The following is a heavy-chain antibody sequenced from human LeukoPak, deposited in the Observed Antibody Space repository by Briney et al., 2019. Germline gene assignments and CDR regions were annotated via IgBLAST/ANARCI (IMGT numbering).Heavy chain of an antibody. V-gene: IGHV1-69*05. CDR3: VRDEDDRSGDYLSI. CDR1: GGTFSSYA. Sequence: ASVKVSCKASGGTFSSYAISWVGQAPGQGLEWMGGKIPIFGTANYAQKFHGRVTITTDESTSTAYMELSSVRSEDTAVYYCVRDEDDRSGDYLSIWGQGTLVTVSS. D-gene: IGHD3-22*01. J-gene: IGHJ4*02. CDR2: KIPIFGTA.